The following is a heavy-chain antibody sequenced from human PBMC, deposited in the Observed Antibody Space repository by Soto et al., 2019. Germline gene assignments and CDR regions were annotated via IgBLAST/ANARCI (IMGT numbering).Heavy chain of an antibody. V-gene: IGHV4-34*01. J-gene: IGHJ4*02. CDR3: ARGIAVAGTYFDY. CDR2: ITHSGST. Sequence: SETLSLTCAVYGGSFSGYSWTWIRQPPGKGLEWIGKITHSGSTSYNPSLKSRVTISTDTSKNQFSLGLSSVTAADTAVYFCARGIAVAGTYFDYWGLGSLVTVSS. CDR1: GGSFSGYS. D-gene: IGHD6-19*01.